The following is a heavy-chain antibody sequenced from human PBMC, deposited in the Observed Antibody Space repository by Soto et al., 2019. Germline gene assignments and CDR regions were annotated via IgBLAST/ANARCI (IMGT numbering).Heavy chain of an antibody. J-gene: IGHJ6*02. Sequence: QVQLVQSGAEVKKPGSSVKVSCKASGGTFSSYAISWVRQAPGQGLEWMGGIIPISGTANYAQQFQGSVTITADESTSTAYMELSSLRSEDTAVYYCARSQGSSTSLEIYYYYYYGMDVWGQGTTVTVSS. D-gene: IGHD2-2*01. CDR1: GGTFSSYA. V-gene: IGHV1-69*01. CDR3: ARSQGSSTSLEIYYYYYYGMDV. CDR2: IIPISGTA.